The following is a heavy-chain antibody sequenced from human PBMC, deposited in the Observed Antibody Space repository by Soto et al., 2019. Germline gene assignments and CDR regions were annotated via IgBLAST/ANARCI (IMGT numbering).Heavy chain of an antibody. D-gene: IGHD3-22*01. V-gene: IGHV4-4*02. CDR2: VYRTGST. CDR1: GGSISTSNW. CDR3: ARGSYYDTSGAFDF. J-gene: IGHJ4*02. Sequence: SETLSLTCAVSGGSISTSNWWSWVRQPPGKGLEWIGEVYRTGSTNYNPSLESRLTISADTSKNQISLKLGSVTAADVAIYYCARGSYYDTSGAFDFWGQGTLVTVSS.